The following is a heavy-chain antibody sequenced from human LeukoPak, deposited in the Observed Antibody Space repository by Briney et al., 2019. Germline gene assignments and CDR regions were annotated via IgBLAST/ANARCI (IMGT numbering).Heavy chain of an antibody. CDR1: GYTFTGYY. V-gene: IGHV1-2*02. Sequence: GASVKVSCKASGYTFTGYYMHWVRQAPGQGLEWMGWINPNSGGTNYAQKFQGRVTMTRDTPISTAYMQLSRLRSDDTAVYYCARGMTTVVTPGVYWGQGTLVTVSS. J-gene: IGHJ4*02. CDR3: ARGMTTVVTPGVY. CDR2: INPNSGGT. D-gene: IGHD4-23*01.